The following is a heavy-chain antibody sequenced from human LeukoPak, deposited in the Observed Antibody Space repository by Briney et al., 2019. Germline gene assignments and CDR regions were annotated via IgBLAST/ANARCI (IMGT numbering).Heavy chain of an antibody. CDR3: SRDYGGYDSSGYY. Sequence: PGGSLRLSCTASGFTFADYCITWVRQAPGKGLEWVGFIRSKDYGGTTEYAASVKGRFSISRDDSKSIAYLQMNSLKTEDTAVYYCSRDYGGYDSSGYYWGQGTLVTVSS. J-gene: IGHJ4*02. CDR1: GFTFADYC. CDR2: IRSKDYGGTT. V-gene: IGHV3-49*04. D-gene: IGHD3-22*01.